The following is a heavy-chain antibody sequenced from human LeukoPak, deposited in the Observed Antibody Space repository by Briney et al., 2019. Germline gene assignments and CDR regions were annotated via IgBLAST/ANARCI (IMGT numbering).Heavy chain of an antibody. CDR3: ATGGLKQQLVHHYYYYAMDV. CDR1: GYTLIELS. Sequence: GASVKVSCKVSGYTLIELSMHWVRQAPGKGLEWMGGFDPEDGETIYTQKFQGRVTMTEDTSTDTAYMELSSLRSEDTAVYYCATGGLKQQLVHHYYYYAMDVWGQGTTVTVSS. D-gene: IGHD6-13*01. CDR2: FDPEDGET. J-gene: IGHJ6*02. V-gene: IGHV1-24*01.